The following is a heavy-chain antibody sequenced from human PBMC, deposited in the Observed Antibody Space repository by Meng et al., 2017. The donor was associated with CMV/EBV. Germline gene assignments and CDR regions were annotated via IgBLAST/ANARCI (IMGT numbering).Heavy chain of an antibody. CDR1: GGTFSSYA. CDR3: ARETRYCSSTSCLYGVDY. CDR2: IIPIFGTA. Sequence: SVKVSCKASGGTFSSYAISWVRQAPGQGLEWMGGIIPIFGTANYAQKFQGRVTITTDESTSTAYMELGSLRSEDTAVYYCARETRYCSSTSCLYGVDYWGQGTLVTVSS. J-gene: IGHJ4*02. V-gene: IGHV1-69*05. D-gene: IGHD2-2*01.